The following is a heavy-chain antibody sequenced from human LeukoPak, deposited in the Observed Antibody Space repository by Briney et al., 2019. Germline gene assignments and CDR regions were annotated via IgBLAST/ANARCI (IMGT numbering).Heavy chain of an antibody. CDR3: ARGHLGYDFWSGYYFYFDY. D-gene: IGHD3-3*01. CDR2: INHSGST. Sequence: SETLSLTCAVYGGSFGGYYWSWIRQPPGKGLEWIGEINHSGSTNYNPSLRSRVTISVDTSKNQFSLELSSATAADTAVYYCARGHLGYDFWSGYYFYFDYWGQGTLVTVSS. V-gene: IGHV4-34*01. CDR1: GGSFGGYY. J-gene: IGHJ4*02.